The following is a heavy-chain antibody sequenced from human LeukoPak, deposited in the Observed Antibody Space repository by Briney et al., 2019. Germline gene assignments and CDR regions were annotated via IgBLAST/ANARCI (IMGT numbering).Heavy chain of an antibody. J-gene: IGHJ4*02. D-gene: IGHD3-10*01. CDR2: MNPNSGNT. CDR3: VRMTVRGVISL. CDR1: GYTFTNHD. V-gene: IGHV1-8*03. Sequence: ASVKVSCKASGYTFTNHDINWVRQATGQGLEWMGWMNPNSGNTGYSQKFQGRLTITRDTSISTAYMELSSLRSDDTAVYYCVRMTVRGVISLWGQGTRVTVSS.